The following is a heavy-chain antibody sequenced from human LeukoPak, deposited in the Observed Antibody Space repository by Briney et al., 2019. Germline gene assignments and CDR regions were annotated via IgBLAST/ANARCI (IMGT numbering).Heavy chain of an antibody. CDR3: ARPPRPFYYYYMAI. J-gene: IGHJ6*03. V-gene: IGHV1-46*03. CDR1: GYTFSRYY. Sequence: ASVKVSCKTSGYTFSRYYMNWVRQAPGQGLEWMGIIDPSGSTTSYAPTFQGRLTMTRDTSTSTDYMELTGLTSEDTAVYYCARPPRPFYYYYMAIWGTGTTVTVSS. CDR2: IDPSGSTT.